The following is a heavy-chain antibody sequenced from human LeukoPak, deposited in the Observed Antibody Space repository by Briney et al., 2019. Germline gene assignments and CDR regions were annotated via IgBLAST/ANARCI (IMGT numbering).Heavy chain of an antibody. CDR1: GGTFSSYA. J-gene: IGHJ3*02. V-gene: IGHV1-69*05. CDR2: IIPIFGTA. Sequence: ASVKVSCKASGGTFSSYAISWVRQAPGRGLEWMGGIIPIFGTANYAQKFQGRVTITTDESTSTAYMELSSLRSEDTAVYYCAEERVGATSGAFDIWGQGTMVTVSS. D-gene: IGHD1-26*01. CDR3: AEERVGATSGAFDI.